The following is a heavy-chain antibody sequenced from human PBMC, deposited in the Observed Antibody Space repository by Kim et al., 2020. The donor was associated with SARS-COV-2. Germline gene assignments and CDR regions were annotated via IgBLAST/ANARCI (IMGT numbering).Heavy chain of an antibody. Sequence: IFGTANYAQKFQGRVTITADESTSTGYMELRSLRSEDTAVYYCARDLDDYWGQGTLVTVSS. V-gene: IGHV1-69*01. CDR3: ARDLDDY. CDR2: IFGTA. J-gene: IGHJ4*02.